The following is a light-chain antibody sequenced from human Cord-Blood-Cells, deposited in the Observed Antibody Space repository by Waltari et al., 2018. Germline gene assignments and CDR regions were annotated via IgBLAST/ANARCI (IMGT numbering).Light chain of an antibody. CDR3: SSYTSSSTWV. CDR2: DVS. J-gene: IGLJ3*02. V-gene: IGLV2-14*01. CDR1: SSDVGSYNY. Sequence: QSALTQPASVSGSPGQSITISCTGTSSDVGSYNYVPWYQQHPGTAPKLMIYDVSNRPSGVSNRFSGSKSGNTASLTISGLQAEDEADYYCSSYTSSSTWVFGGGTKLTVL.